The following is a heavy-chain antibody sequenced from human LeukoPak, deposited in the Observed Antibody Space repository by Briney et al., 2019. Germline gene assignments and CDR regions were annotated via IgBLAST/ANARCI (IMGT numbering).Heavy chain of an antibody. J-gene: IGHJ4*02. CDR3: AREKQLWGGFDY. CDR2: IYTGGST. V-gene: IGHV3-66*01. Sequence: PGGSPRLSCAASGFTVSSNYMSWVRQAPGKGLEWVSVIYTGGSTYYADSVRGRFTISRDISKNTLYLQMNSLRAEDTAVYYCAREKQLWGGFDYWGQGTLVTVSS. D-gene: IGHD5-18*01. CDR1: GFTVSSNY.